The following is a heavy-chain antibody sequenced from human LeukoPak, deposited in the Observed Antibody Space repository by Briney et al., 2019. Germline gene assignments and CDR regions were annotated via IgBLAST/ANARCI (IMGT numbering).Heavy chain of an antibody. CDR3: AKDRYPRLRLGELSFDY. CDR2: ISWNSGSI. Sequence: GGSLRLSCAASGFTFDDYAMHWVRHAPGKGLEWVSGISWNSGSIGYADSVKGRFTISRDYAKNSLYLQMNSLRAEDTALYYCAKDRYPRLRLGELSFDYWGQGTLVTVSS. J-gene: IGHJ4*02. D-gene: IGHD3-16*02. V-gene: IGHV3-9*01. CDR1: GFTFDDYA.